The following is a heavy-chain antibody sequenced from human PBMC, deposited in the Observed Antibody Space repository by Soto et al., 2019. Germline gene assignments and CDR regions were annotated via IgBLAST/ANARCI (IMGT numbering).Heavy chain of an antibody. V-gene: IGHV4-59*01. CDR1: GGSISSYY. J-gene: IGHJ4*02. Sequence: PSETLSLTCTVSGGSISSYYWSWIRQPPGKGLEWIGYIYYSGSTNYNPSLKSRVTIPVDTSKNQFSLKLSSVTAADTAVYYCARSIAVAVNYYFDYWGQGTLVTVYS. D-gene: IGHD6-19*01. CDR3: ARSIAVAVNYYFDY. CDR2: IYYSGST.